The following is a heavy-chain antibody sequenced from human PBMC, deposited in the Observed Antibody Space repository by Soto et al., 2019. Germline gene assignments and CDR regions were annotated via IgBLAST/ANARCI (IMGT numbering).Heavy chain of an antibody. Sequence: QVQLQQWGAGLLKPSETLSLTCAVYGGSFSGYYWSWIRQPPGKGLEWIGEINHSGITNYNPSLKSRVTISVDTSKNQFSLKLSSVTAADTAVYYCARGYRNLEWAVAGDYWGQGTLVTVSS. CDR3: ARGYRNLEWAVAGDY. CDR2: INHSGIT. J-gene: IGHJ4*02. V-gene: IGHV4-34*01. CDR1: GGSFSGYY. D-gene: IGHD6-19*01.